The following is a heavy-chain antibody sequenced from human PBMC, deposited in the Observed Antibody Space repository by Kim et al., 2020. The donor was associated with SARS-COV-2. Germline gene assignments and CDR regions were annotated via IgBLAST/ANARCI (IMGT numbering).Heavy chain of an antibody. CDR2: IHHSGAT. J-gene: IGHJ4*02. CDR3: ARGYIPGYYFDY. Sequence: SETLSLTCAVYGGSFSGHYGSWVRQAPGKGLEWIGEIHHSGATNYKPSLKSRVTISLDTSKNQFSLRLNSVIVADTAVYYCARGYIPGYYFDYWGQGTL. V-gene: IGHV4-34*01. CDR1: GGSFSGHY. D-gene: IGHD2-2*02.